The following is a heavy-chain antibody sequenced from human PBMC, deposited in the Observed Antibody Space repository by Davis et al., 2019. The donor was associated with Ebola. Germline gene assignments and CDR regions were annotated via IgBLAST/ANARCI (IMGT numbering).Heavy chain of an antibody. D-gene: IGHD1-1*01. V-gene: IGHV2-5*02. Sequence: SGPTLVKPTQTLTLTCTFSGFSLSASAVGVTWIRQPPGKALEWLATIYWDGDMLYSPSLKNRLSITKDESKNQVVLTMTNMDPVDTATYYCAYRPRGGYFDLWGQGTLVTVSS. CDR1: GFSLSASAVG. J-gene: IGHJ5*02. CDR2: IYWDGDM. CDR3: AYRPRGGYFDL.